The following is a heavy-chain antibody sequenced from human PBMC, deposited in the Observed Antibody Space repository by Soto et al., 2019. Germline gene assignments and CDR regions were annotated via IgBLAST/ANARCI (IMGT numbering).Heavy chain of an antibody. CDR1: GGSISSSNW. CDR3: ARAEVWGSYRCFDY. Sequence: QVQLQESGPGLVKPSGTLSLTCAVSGGSISSSNWWSWVRQSPGKGLEWIGEIYHSGSTNYNPSLKSRVSISVDKSKNHFSLKLKSVTAADTAVYYCARAEVWGSYRCFDYWGQGTLVTVSS. CDR2: IYHSGST. J-gene: IGHJ4*02. D-gene: IGHD3-16*02. V-gene: IGHV4-4*02.